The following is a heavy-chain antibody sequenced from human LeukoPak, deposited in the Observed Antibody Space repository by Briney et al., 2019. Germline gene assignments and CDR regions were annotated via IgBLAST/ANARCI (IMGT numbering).Heavy chain of an antibody. CDR2: ISSSSTI. J-gene: IGHJ4*02. Sequence: GGSLRLSCAASGFTFSSYSMNWVRQAPGKGLEWVSYISSSSTIYYADSVKGRFTISRDNAKNSLYLQMNSMRAEDRAVYYCARSSSTSYDFDYWGQGTLVTVSS. CDR1: GFTFSSYS. V-gene: IGHV3-48*04. CDR3: ARSSSTSYDFDY. D-gene: IGHD2-2*01.